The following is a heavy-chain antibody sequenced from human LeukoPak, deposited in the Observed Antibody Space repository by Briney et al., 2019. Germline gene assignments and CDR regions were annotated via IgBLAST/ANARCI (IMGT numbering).Heavy chain of an antibody. Sequence: GGSLRLSCAASGFTFSSYSMNWVRQAPGKGLEWVSSISSSSISSSSSYIYYADSVKGRFTISRDNAKNSLYLQMNSLRVEDTAVYYCAKVGGDGDPIWGQGTLVTVSS. J-gene: IGHJ4*02. CDR1: GFTFSSYS. V-gene: IGHV3-21*01. CDR3: AKVGGDGDPI. D-gene: IGHD4-17*01. CDR2: ISSSSISSSSSYI.